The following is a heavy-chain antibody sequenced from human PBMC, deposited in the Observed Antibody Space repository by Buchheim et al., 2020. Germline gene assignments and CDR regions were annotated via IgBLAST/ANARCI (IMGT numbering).Heavy chain of an antibody. Sequence: EVQLVESGGGLVQPGGSLRLSCAASGFTFSSYSMNWVRQAPGKGLEWVSYISSSSSTIYYADSVKGRFTISRDNAKNSLYLQMNSLRAEDTAVYYCARDYGYYYDSSSYSFLLSDAFDIWGQGT. CDR2: ISSSSSTI. V-gene: IGHV3-48*04. CDR1: GFTFSSYS. CDR3: ARDYGYYYDSSSYSFLLSDAFDI. D-gene: IGHD3-22*01. J-gene: IGHJ3*02.